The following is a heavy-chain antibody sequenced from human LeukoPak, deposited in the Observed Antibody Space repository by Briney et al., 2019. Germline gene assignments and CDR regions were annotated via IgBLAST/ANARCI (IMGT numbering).Heavy chain of an antibody. J-gene: IGHJ6*03. Sequence: GGSLRLSCAASGFTFSSYWMSWVRQAPGKGLEWVANIKQDGSEKYYVDSVKGRFTISRDNAKNSLYLQMNSLRAEDTAVYYCARGSPEWIQLWLNYYYYMDVWGKGTTVTISS. CDR3: ARGSPEWIQLWLNYYYYMDV. D-gene: IGHD5-18*01. CDR2: IKQDGSEK. CDR1: GFTFSSYW. V-gene: IGHV3-7*04.